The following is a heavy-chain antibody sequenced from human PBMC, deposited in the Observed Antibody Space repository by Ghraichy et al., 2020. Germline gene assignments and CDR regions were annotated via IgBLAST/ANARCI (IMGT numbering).Heavy chain of an antibody. CDR3: TTYNQKDAFDV. J-gene: IGHJ3*01. Sequence: LTCAAPGITFSNVWMSWVRQAPGKGLEWVGRIKTTGTTDYAAPVKGRFTISRDDSKKILYLQMNSLKTEDTAAYYCTTYNQKDAFDVWGQGTVVTVSS. V-gene: IGHV3-15*05. CDR1: GITFSNVW. CDR2: IKTTGTT. D-gene: IGHD1-14*01.